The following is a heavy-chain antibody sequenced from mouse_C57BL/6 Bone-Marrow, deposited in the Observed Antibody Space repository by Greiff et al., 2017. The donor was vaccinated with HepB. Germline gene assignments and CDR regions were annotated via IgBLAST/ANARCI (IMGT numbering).Heavy chain of an antibody. Sequence: EVKLVESGGGLVKPGGSLKLSCAASGFTFSDYGMHWVRQAPEKGLEWVAYISSGSSTIYYADTVKGRFTISRDNAKNTLFLQMTSLRSEDTAMYYCARFYYSNPFAYWGQGTLVTVSA. D-gene: IGHD2-5*01. J-gene: IGHJ3*01. CDR2: ISSGSSTI. V-gene: IGHV5-17*01. CDR3: ARFYYSNPFAY. CDR1: GFTFSDYG.